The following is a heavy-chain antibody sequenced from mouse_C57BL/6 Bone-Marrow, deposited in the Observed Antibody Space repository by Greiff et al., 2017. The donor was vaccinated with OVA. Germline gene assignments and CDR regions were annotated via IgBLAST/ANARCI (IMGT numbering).Heavy chain of an antibody. CDR2: IYPGSGNT. V-gene: IGHV1-66*01. CDR3: ANPLSYYFDY. CDR1: GYSFSSYY. Sequence: QVQPQQSGPELVKPGASVSISCKASGYSFSSYYIHWVKQWPGQGLAWIGWIYPGSGNTKYNEKFKGKATLTADTSSSTAYMQLSSLTSEDSAVYYCANPLSYYFDYWGQGTTLTVSS. J-gene: IGHJ2*01.